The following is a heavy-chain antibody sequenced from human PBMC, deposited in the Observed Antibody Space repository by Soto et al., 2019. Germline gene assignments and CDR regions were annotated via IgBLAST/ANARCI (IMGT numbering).Heavy chain of an antibody. D-gene: IGHD6-13*01. CDR3: AKRYTSSWNFDY. Sequence: HPGGSLRLSCAASGFTFNTYAMSWVRQAPGKGLEWVSSISGSGSSTYYADSVKGRFTISRDNSKNTLYLQMNSLRAEDTAVYYCAKRYTSSWNFDYWGQGTLVTVSS. CDR2: ISGSGSST. J-gene: IGHJ4*02. CDR1: GFTFNTYA. V-gene: IGHV3-23*01.